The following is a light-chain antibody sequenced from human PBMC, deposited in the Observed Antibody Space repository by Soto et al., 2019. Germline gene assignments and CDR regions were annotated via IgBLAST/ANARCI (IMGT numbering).Light chain of an antibody. CDR2: EVT. J-gene: IGLJ3*02. CDR3: SSYTITSTWV. CDR1: SRDVAVYSY. V-gene: IGLV2-14*01. Sequence: QSVLTQPRSVSGSPGQSVTVSCTGTSRDVAVYSYVSWFQQHPGKAPILIIYEVTNRPSGVSDRFSGSKSDNTASLTISGLQAEDEADYYCSSYTITSTWVFGGGTKVTVL.